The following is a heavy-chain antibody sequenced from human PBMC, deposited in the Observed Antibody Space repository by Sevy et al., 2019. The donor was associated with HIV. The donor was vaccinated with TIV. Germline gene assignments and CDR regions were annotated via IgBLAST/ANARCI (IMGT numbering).Heavy chain of an antibody. D-gene: IGHD2-8*01. Sequence: GGSLRLSCAASGFTFSKYSMSWVRRPPGKGLEWVSTLSFGCGEINYADSVKGRFTISRDNSKSSVYLQMNNLRPEDTAVYYCAREGCTKPHDYWGQGTLVTVS. V-gene: IGHV3-23*01. CDR3: AREGCTKPHDY. CDR2: LSFGCGEI. J-gene: IGHJ4*02. CDR1: GFTFSKYS.